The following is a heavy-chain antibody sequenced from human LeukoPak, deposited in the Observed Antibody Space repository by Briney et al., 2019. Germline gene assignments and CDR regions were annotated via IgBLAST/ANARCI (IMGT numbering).Heavy chain of an antibody. Sequence: SETLSLTCTVSGGAINKGGYSRSWFRQPPGKSLEWIGYIYHSESTYYNPSLKNRVTISIDRSKNQLSLNLSSVTAADTAVYYCARVPFDYYDSDDYYYHDAFDIWGQGTMVTVSS. CDR1: GGAINKGGYS. D-gene: IGHD3-22*01. J-gene: IGHJ3*02. CDR2: IYHSEST. CDR3: ARVPFDYYDSDDYYYHDAFDI. V-gene: IGHV4-30-2*01.